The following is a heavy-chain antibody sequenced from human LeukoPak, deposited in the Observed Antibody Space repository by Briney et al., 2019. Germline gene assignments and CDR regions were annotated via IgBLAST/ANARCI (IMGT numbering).Heavy chain of an antibody. V-gene: IGHV3-15*07. CDR1: GFTFSNYA. CDR2: IKRKTDAGTT. J-gene: IGHJ4*02. Sequence: GGSLRLSCAASGFTFSNYAMHWVRQAPGKGLEWVGRIKRKTDAGTTDYAAPVKGRFTISRDDSKNTLYLQMNSLKTEDTAVYYCTTGNWGPYWGQGTLVTVSS. D-gene: IGHD7-27*01. CDR3: TTGNWGPY.